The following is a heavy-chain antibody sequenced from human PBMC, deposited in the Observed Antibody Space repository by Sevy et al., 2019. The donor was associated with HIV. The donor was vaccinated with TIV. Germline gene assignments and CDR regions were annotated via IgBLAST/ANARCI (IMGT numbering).Heavy chain of an antibody. CDR1: GFTFNNYG. Sequence: GGSLRLSCAASGFTFNNYGMHWVRQAPGKGLEWVAVISYDGSNKDYADSVKGRFTMSRDNSKNIYLRMNSLRAEDTAVYFCAKAVYRDNYYYSGMDVWGQGTTVTVSS. J-gene: IGHJ6*02. V-gene: IGHV3-30*18. CDR3: AKAVYRDNYYYSGMDV. CDR2: ISYDGSNK. D-gene: IGHD3-16*02.